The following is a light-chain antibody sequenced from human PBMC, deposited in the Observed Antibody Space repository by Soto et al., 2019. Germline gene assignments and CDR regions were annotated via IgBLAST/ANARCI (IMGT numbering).Light chain of an antibody. CDR3: AAWDDSLNGVV. V-gene: IGLV1-44*01. CDR2: ANN. J-gene: IGLJ3*02. Sequence: QSVLTQAPSMSGTPGQTVIISCSGSYSNIGSNAVAWYRQVPGSAPKLLIYANNQRPSGVPDRFSGSKSGASASLAIRSLQSEDETGFYWAAWDDSLNGVVFGGGTKLTVL. CDR1: YSNIGSNA.